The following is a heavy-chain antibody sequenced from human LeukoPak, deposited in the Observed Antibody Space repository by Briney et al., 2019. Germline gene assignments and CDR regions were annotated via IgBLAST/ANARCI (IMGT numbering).Heavy chain of an antibody. CDR3: AREDDYGGNYYFDY. CDR1: GFTFSSAA. D-gene: IGHD4-23*01. J-gene: IGHJ4*02. Sequence: GGSLRLSCAASGFTFSSAAMTWVRQAPGKGLEWVANIKQDGSEKYYVDSVKGRFTISRDNAKNSLYLQMNSLRAEDTAVYYCAREDDYGGNYYFDYWGQGTLVTVSS. CDR2: IKQDGSEK. V-gene: IGHV3-7*01.